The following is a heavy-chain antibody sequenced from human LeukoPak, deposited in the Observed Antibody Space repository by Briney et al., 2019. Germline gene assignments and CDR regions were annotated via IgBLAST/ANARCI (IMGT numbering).Heavy chain of an antibody. CDR2: IGIRGDT. Sequence: GGSLRLSCAASGFTFIDYDMHWVRQVIGKGLEWVSAIGIRGDTHYSGSVKGRFTISRENAESSLYLQMKSLRAEDTAVYYCARGGIQVSGIDEFDYWGQGTLVTVSS. D-gene: IGHD6-19*01. CDR3: ARGGIQVSGIDEFDY. J-gene: IGHJ4*02. CDR1: GFTFIDYD. V-gene: IGHV3-13*01.